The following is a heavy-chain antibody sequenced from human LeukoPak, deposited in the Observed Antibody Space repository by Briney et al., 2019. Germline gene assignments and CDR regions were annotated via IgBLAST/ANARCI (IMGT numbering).Heavy chain of an antibody. CDR2: IYNSANT. CDR1: GDSISSSSYC. J-gene: IGHJ3*02. Sequence: PSETLSLTCTVSGDSISSSSYCWDWIRQPPWKGLEWIGNIYNSANTHYNPSLKTRITMSVDTSKNQFSLKLNSVTAADTGIYYCARHSRSAYTGYENAFDIWGQGAMVTVSS. D-gene: IGHD5-12*01. V-gene: IGHV4-39*01. CDR3: ARHSRSAYTGYENAFDI.